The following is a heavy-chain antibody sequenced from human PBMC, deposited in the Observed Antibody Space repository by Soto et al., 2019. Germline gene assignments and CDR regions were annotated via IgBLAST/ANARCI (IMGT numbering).Heavy chain of an antibody. CDR1: GGSFSGYY. CDR2: INHSGST. V-gene: IGHV4-34*01. Sequence: SETLSLTCAVYGGSFSGYYWSWIRQPPGKGLEWIGEINHSGSTNYNPSLKSRVTISVDTSKNQFSLKLSSVTAADTAVYYCARGRGRRSSSSHYYYYGMDVWGQGTTVTSP. D-gene: IGHD6-6*01. CDR3: ARGRGRRSSSSHYYYYGMDV. J-gene: IGHJ6*02.